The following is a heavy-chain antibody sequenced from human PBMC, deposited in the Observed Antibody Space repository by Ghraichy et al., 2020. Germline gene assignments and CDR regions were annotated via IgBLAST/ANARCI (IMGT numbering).Heavy chain of an antibody. CDR3: ARRARTPFDY. Sequence: SETLSLTCTVSGGSISSYYWDWIRQPPGKGLEWIGSIYYRGNTYFNPSLKSRVTISVDTSKNQFSLKLSSVTAADTAVYYCARRARTPFDYWGQGTLVTVSS. CDR1: GGSISSYY. J-gene: IGHJ4*02. V-gene: IGHV4-39*01. CDR2: IYYRGNT.